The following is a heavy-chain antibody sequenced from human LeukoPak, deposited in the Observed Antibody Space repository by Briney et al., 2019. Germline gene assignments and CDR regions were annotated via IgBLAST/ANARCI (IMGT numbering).Heavy chain of an antibody. D-gene: IGHD3-10*01. CDR1: GFTFSNYE. J-gene: IGHJ4*02. V-gene: IGHV3-48*03. Sequence: PGGSLRLSCAASGFTFSNYEMNWVRQAPGKGLEWVSYISGSGNTIYYADSVKGRFTISRDNAKNSLYLQMNSLRAEDTAIYYCARDFYYGSGRFDYWGQGTLVSVSS. CDR3: ARDFYYGSGRFDY. CDR2: ISGSGNTI.